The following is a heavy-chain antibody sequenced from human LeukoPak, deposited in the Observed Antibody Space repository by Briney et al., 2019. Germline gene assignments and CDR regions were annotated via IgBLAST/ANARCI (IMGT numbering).Heavy chain of an antibody. Sequence: SETLSLTCTVSGGSISSYYWSWIRQPPGKGLEYIGYIYYSGSTNYNPSLKSRVTISVDTSKNQFSLKLSSVTAADTAVYYCVGYCSTTRCYNPAYWGQGTLVTVSS. CDR1: GGSISSYY. D-gene: IGHD2-2*02. CDR3: VGYCSTTRCYNPAY. CDR2: IYYSGST. J-gene: IGHJ4*02. V-gene: IGHV4-59*01.